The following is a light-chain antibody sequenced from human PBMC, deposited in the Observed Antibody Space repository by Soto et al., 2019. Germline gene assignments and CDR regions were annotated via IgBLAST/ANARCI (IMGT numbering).Light chain of an antibody. CDR3: EEHGSSART. J-gene: IGKJ1*01. CDR2: GAS. CDR1: QSVTSSY. Sequence: EIVLTQSPGSLSLSPGERATHSCRASQSVTSSYLAWYQQKPGQAPRLLMYGASSRATGIPDRFSGSGSGTEYDLSIRRLEPGDFAVYIYEEHGSSARTLGQGTKVDIK. V-gene: IGKV3-20*01.